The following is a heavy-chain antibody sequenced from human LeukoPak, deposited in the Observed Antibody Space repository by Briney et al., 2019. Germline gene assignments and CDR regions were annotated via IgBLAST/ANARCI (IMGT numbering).Heavy chain of an antibody. D-gene: IGHD6-13*01. CDR1: GYSISSGYY. Sequence: SETLSLTCTVSGYSISSGYYWGWIRQPPGKGLEWIGSIYHSGSTYYNPSLKSRVTISVDTSKNQFSLKLSSVTAADTAVYYCARARGIPSSSLMNAYWGQGTLVTVSS. CDR3: ARARGIPSSSLMNAY. V-gene: IGHV4-38-2*02. J-gene: IGHJ4*02. CDR2: IYHSGST.